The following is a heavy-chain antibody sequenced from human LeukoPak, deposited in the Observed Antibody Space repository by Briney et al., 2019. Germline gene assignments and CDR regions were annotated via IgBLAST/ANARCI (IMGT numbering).Heavy chain of an antibody. CDR3: ARGPSRDYDILTGYYSLDY. CDR2: INPSGGST. Sequence: ASVKVSCKASGYTFTGYYMHWVRQAPGQGLEWMGIINPSGGSTSYAQKLQGRVTMTRDMSTSTVYMELSSLRSEDTAVYYCARGPSRDYDILTGYYSLDYWGQGTLVTVSS. J-gene: IGHJ4*02. D-gene: IGHD3-9*01. CDR1: GYTFTGYY. V-gene: IGHV1-46*01.